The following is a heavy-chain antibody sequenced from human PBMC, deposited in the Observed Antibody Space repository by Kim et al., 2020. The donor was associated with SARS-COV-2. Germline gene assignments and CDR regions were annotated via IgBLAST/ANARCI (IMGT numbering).Heavy chain of an antibody. Sequence: GGSLRLSCAASGFNFDVYAMHWVRQPPGKGLEWLSMITWDAGSLSYADSVKGRFTISRDRGKNSLYLHLDSLTSEDTAVYYCVKERITLVRGEPYFDYWGQGTLVSVSS. CDR1: GFNFDVYA. D-gene: IGHD3-10*01. CDR3: VKERITLVRGEPYFDY. CDR2: ITWDAGSL. V-gene: IGHV3-43*01. J-gene: IGHJ4*02.